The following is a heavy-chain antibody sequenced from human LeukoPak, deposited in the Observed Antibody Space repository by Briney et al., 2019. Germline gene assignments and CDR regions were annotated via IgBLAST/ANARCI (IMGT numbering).Heavy chain of an antibody. Sequence: GGSLILSCSASGFTFSSYAMHWVRQAPGKGLEYVSAISSNGGSTYYADSVKGRFTISRDNSKNTLYLQMSSLRAEDTAVYYCVKEEEQQLVRCFDYWGQGTLVTVSS. D-gene: IGHD6-13*01. V-gene: IGHV3-64D*06. CDR2: ISSNGGST. CDR1: GFTFSSYA. J-gene: IGHJ4*02. CDR3: VKEEEQQLVRCFDY.